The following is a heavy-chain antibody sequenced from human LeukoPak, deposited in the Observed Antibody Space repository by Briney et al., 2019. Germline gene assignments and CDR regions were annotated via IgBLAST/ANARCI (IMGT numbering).Heavy chain of an antibody. D-gene: IGHD6-19*01. CDR1: GLTVSSSY. V-gene: IGHV3-53*04. J-gene: IGHJ4*02. CDR3: ARVGVGTVAGNYFDD. CDR2: IYGGGGT. Sequence: GGSLRLSCTASGLTVSSSYMTWVRQAPGKGLEWVSLIYGGGGTYYADSVKGRFTISRHNSENTLYLDMNSLRPEDTAVYYCARVGVGTVAGNYFDDWGQGTLVTVSS.